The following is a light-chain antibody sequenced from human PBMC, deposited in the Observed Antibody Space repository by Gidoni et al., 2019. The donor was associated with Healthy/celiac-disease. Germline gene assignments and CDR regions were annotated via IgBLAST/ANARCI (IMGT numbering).Light chain of an antibody. J-gene: IGKJ4*01. CDR3: QQRSNWPLLT. Sequence: DIVLTQSPATLSLSPGERATLSCRASQSVSSYLAWYQQKPGQAPRLLIYDASNRATGIPARFSGSGSGTDFTLTISSLESEDFAVYYCQQRSNWPLLTFGGGTKVEIK. CDR1: QSVSSY. CDR2: DAS. V-gene: IGKV3-11*01.